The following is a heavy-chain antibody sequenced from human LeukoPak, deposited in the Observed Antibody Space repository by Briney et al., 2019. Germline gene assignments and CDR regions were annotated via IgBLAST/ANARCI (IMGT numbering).Heavy chain of an antibody. D-gene: IGHD3-9*01. CDR3: ARGEILTGYYYDY. CDR2: ISSSSSYI. J-gene: IGHJ4*02. Sequence: GSLRLSCAASGFTFSSYSMNWVRRAPGKGLEWVSSISSSSSYIYYADSVKGRFTISRDNAKNSLYLQMNSLRAEDTAVYYCARGEILTGYYYDYWGQGTLVTVSS. V-gene: IGHV3-21*01. CDR1: GFTFSSYS.